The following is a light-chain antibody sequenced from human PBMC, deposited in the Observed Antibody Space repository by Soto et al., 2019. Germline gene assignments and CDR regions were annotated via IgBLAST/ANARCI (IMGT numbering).Light chain of an antibody. Sequence: QSVLTQPPSASGTPGQWVTISCSGSNSNIGTNAVNWYQQIPGTAPKLLIYNNNQRPSGVPDGFSGSKSGTSASLASSRLQSEDEADYTCTTWDDALRTWVFGGGTKLTVL. CDR3: TTWDDALRTWV. J-gene: IGLJ3*02. CDR2: NNN. V-gene: IGLV1-44*01. CDR1: NSNIGTNA.